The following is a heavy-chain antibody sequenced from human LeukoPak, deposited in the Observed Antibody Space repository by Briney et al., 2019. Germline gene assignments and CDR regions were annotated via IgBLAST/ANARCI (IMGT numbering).Heavy chain of an antibody. CDR1: GFTFSSYG. D-gene: IGHD5-18*01. J-gene: IGHJ4*02. V-gene: IGHV3-30*18. CDR3: AKSYSYGYTLDY. CDR2: ISYDGSNK. Sequence: GGSLRLSCAASGFTFSSYGMHWVRQAPGKGLEWVAVISYDGSNKYYADSVKGRFTISRDNSKNTLYLQMDSLRAEDTAVYYCAKSYSYGYTLDYWGQGTLVTVSS.